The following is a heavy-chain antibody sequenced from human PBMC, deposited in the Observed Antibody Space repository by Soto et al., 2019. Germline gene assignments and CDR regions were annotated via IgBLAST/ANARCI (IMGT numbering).Heavy chain of an antibody. CDR2: IKEDGSET. J-gene: IGHJ4*02. V-gene: IGHV3-7*04. CDR3: ARVKADCGGDLSSQYRHFDD. D-gene: IGHD2-21*01. Sequence: EVQLVESGGALVQPGGSLRLSCADSGFTFSAYWLTWVRQAPGKGLEWVANIKEDGSETYYVDSLKGRFTISRDNAKNSLYLQMNSLRVEDTAVYYCARVKADCGGDLSSQYRHFDDWGQGTLVTVSP. CDR1: GFTFSAYW.